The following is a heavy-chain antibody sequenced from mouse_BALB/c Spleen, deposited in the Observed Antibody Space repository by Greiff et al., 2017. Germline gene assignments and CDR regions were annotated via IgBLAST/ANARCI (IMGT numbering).Heavy chain of an antibody. V-gene: IGHV5-9-3*01. CDR1: GFTFSSYA. J-gene: IGHJ2*01. D-gene: IGHD2-14*01. Sequence: DVKLVESGGGLVKPGGSLKLSCAASGFTFSSYAMSWVRQTPEKRLEWVATISSGGSYTYYPDSVKGRFTISRDNAKNTLYLQMSSLRSEDTAMYYCAREGYRYYFDYWGQGTTLTVSS. CDR2: ISSGGSYT. CDR3: AREGYRYYFDY.